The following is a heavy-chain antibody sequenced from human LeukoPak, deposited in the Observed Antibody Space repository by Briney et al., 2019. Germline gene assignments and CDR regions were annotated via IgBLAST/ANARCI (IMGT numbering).Heavy chain of an antibody. CDR1: GFTFSSYE. J-gene: IGHJ4*02. D-gene: IGHD6-19*01. CDR2: ISSSGSTI. CDR3: ARMGDPYSSGWYDGDY. Sequence: GGSLRLSCAASGFTFSSYEMNWVRQAPGKGLEWVSYISSSGSTIYYADSVKSRFTISRDNAKNSLYLQMNSLRAEDTAVYYCARMGDPYSSGWYDGDYWGQGTLVTVSS. V-gene: IGHV3-48*03.